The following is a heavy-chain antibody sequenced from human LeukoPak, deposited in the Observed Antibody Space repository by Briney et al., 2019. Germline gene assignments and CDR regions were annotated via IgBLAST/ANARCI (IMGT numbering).Heavy chain of an antibody. J-gene: IGHJ5*02. CDR3: TRGLGGTTLRSDWFDP. CDR2: SNPSGGST. Sequence: ASAKVSCKASGYTFTTYSIHWVRQAPGQGLEWMGISNPSGGSTDYAQRFQGRVTMSADTSTSTVFMELSSLRSEDTAVYYCTRGLGGTTLRSDWFDPWGQGTLVTVSS. CDR1: GYTFTTYS. V-gene: IGHV1-46*01. D-gene: IGHD1-1*01.